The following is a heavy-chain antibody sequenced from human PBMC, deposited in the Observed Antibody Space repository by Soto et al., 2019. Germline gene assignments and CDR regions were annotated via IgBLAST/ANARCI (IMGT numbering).Heavy chain of an antibody. J-gene: IGHJ1*01. Sequence: QLQLVQSGAEVKKPGASVKVSSKASGYTFTNYGISWVRQDPGQGPEWMGWISGYNGKTKYAQTLQGRVTMTTDTSTSTAYMELRGLRSDDTAVYYCARWGSSWSAEYYQHWGPGTLVIVSS. CDR2: ISGYNGKT. D-gene: IGHD6-13*01. V-gene: IGHV1-18*01. CDR1: GYTFTNYG. CDR3: ARWGSSWSAEYYQH.